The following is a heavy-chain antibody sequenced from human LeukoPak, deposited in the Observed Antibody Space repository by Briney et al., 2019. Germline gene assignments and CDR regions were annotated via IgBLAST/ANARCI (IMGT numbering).Heavy chain of an antibody. Sequence: SSIYIYYADSVKRRFTISRENAKKSLYLQINSLRGEDTAVYYCARDSSGWGDSRYYYYMDVWGKGTTVTVSS. CDR2: SSIYI. V-gene: IGHV3-21*01. J-gene: IGHJ6*03. D-gene: IGHD6-19*01. CDR3: ARDSSGWGDSRYYYYMDV.